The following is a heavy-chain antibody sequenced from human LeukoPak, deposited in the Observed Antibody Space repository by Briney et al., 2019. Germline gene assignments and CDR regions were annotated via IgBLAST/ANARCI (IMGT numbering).Heavy chain of an antibody. J-gene: IGHJ4*02. CDR3: ARDSPNEGILWWSIDY. CDR1: GFTFDDYG. Sequence: GGSLRLSCAASGFTFDDYGMSWVRQAPGKGLEWVSGINWSGGSTGYADSVKGRFTISRDNAKNSLYLQMNSLRAEDTAVYYCARDSPNEGILWWSIDYWGQGTLVTVSS. CDR2: INWSGGST. V-gene: IGHV3-20*04. D-gene: IGHD2-21*01.